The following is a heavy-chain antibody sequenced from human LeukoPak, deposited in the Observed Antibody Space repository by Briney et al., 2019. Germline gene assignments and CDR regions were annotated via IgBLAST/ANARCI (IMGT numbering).Heavy chain of an antibody. V-gene: IGHV4-59*01. J-gene: IGHJ2*01. D-gene: IGHD3-9*01. CDR1: GVSISDYY. CDR3: ARRTYYDTLTGYNYWYFDL. Sequence: PSETLSLTCTVSGVSISDYYWSWVRQPPGKGLEWIGYIYYTGSTDYNPSLKSRVTMSLDTSKNQFSLNLRSVTATDTGVYYCARRTYYDTLTGYNYWYFDLWGRGTLVTVSS. CDR2: IYYTGST.